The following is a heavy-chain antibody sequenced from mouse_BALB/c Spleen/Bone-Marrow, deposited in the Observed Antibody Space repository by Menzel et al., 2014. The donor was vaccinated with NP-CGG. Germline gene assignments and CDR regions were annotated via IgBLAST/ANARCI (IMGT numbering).Heavy chain of an antibody. CDR1: GFSLTSYG. CDR2: IWAGGST. CDR3: ARDRRDCGKAWYFDV. J-gene: IGHJ1*01. D-gene: IGHD2-1*01. V-gene: IGHV2-9*02. Sequence: VKLVESGPGLVAPSQSPSITCTVSGFSLTSYGVHWVRQPPGKGLEWLGIIWAGGSTNYKSALMSRLSISKDNSKSQVFLKMNSLQTDDTAMYYCARDRRDCGKAWYFDVWGAGTTVTVSS.